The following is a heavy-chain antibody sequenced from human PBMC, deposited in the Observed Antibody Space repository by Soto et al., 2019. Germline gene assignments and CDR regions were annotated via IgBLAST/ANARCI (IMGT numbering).Heavy chain of an antibody. CDR1: GFTFSSYA. CDR3: ARDYYRFNSGYGFSMDV. V-gene: IGHV3-30-3*01. J-gene: IGHJ6*02. Sequence: QVQLVESGGGVVQPGRSLRLSCAASGFTFSSYAMQWVRQAPGKGLEWVAVISYDGSNKYYADSVKGRFTISRDNSKNTLYLQMNSLRAEDTAVYYCARDYYRFNSGYGFSMDVWGQGTTVTVSS. CDR2: ISYDGSNK. D-gene: IGHD5-12*01.